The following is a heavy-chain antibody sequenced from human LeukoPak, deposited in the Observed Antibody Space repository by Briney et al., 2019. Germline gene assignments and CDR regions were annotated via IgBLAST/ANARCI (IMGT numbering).Heavy chain of an antibody. CDR2: IIPLFGTA. CDR3: ARGLAYSHKENWFDP. CDR1: GGTFSSYA. D-gene: IGHD2-15*01. V-gene: IGHV1-69*13. Sequence: GASVKVSCKASGGTFSSYAISWVRQAPGQGLEWMGGIIPLFGTANYAQKFQGRVTITADESTSTAYMELSSLRSEDTAVYYCARGLAYSHKENWFDPWGQGTLVTVSS. J-gene: IGHJ5*02.